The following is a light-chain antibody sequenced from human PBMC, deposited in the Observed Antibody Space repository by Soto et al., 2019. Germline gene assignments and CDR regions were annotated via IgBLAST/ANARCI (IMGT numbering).Light chain of an antibody. Sequence: EIVLTQSPGTLSLSPGERATLSCRASQSVSSNSLAWYQQKRGQAPRLLIYGASNRATGIPERFSGSGSGTDFTLTISRLEPEDFAVYYCQRYQYVTSPLFTFVPGTKMDIK. CDR1: QSVSSNS. CDR2: GAS. V-gene: IGKV3-20*01. CDR3: QRYQYVTSPLFT. J-gene: IGKJ3*01.